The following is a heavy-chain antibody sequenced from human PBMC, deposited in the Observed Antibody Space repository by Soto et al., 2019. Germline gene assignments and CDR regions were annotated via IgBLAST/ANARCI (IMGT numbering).Heavy chain of an antibody. CDR3: ARSSIKPQVFMYPFDS. Sequence: PSETLSLTCTVSGGSISSYYWSWILQPPWKGLEWIGYIYYSGSTNYNPSLKSRVTISVDTSKNQFSLKLSSVTAADTAVYYCARSSIKPQVFMYPFDSWSQGTLVTVSS. CDR1: GGSISSYY. V-gene: IGHV4-59*01. D-gene: IGHD3-3*01. CDR2: IYYSGST. J-gene: IGHJ4*02.